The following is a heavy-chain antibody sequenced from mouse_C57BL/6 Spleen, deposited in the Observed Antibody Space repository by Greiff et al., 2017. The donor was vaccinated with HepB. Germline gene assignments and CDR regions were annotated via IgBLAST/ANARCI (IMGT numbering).Heavy chain of an antibody. D-gene: IGHD1-1*01. CDR2: IHPSDSDT. V-gene: IGHV1-74*01. J-gene: IGHJ1*03. CDR3: AIEGDYYGSSSWYFDV. CDR1: GYTFTSYW. Sequence: VQLQQSGAELVKPGASVKVSCKASGYTFTSYWMHWVKQRPGQGLEWIGRIHPSDSDTNYNQKFKGKATLTVDKSSSTAYMQLSSLKSEDSAVYYGAIEGDYYGSSSWYFDVWGTRTTVTVSS.